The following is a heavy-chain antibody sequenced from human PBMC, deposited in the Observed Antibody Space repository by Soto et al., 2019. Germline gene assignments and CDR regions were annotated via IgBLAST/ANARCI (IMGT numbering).Heavy chain of an antibody. D-gene: IGHD6-13*01. V-gene: IGHV1-69*06. CDR3: ARAASSSSWYYCGY. J-gene: IGHJ4*02. Sequence: GASVKVSCKASGGTFSSYAISWVRQAPGQGLEWMGGIIPIFGTANYAQKFQGRVTITADKSTSTAYMELSSLRSEDTAVYYCARAASSSSWYYCGYWGKGTRGTASS. CDR1: GGTFSSYA. CDR2: IIPIFGTA.